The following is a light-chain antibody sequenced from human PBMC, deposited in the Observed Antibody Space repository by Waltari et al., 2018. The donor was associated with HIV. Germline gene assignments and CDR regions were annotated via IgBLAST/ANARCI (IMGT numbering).Light chain of an antibody. J-gene: IGLJ1*01. CDR1: SSDVGSYNL. CDR3: CSYAGSNTHV. CDR2: EVS. V-gene: IGLV2-23*02. Sequence: QSALTQPASVSGSPGQSITISCTGTSSDVGSYNLVSWYQQPPGKAPKLMIYEVSKRPSGVSNRFSASKSANTASLTISGLQAEDEADYYCCSYAGSNTHVFGTGTKVTVL.